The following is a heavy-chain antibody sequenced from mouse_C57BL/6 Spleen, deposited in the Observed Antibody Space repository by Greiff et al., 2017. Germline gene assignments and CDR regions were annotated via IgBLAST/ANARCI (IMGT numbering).Heavy chain of an antibody. CDR3: ARPYHDYEGVMEY. Sequence: DVHLVESGGGLVKPGGSLKLSCAASGFTFSDYGMHWVRQAPEQGLEWVAYISSGSSTIYYADTVKGRFTISRDNAKNTLCLQMTSLRSEDTAMYDCARPYHDYEGVMEYWGQGTSVTVSS. J-gene: IGHJ4*01. CDR1: GFTFSDYG. D-gene: IGHD2-4*01. V-gene: IGHV5-17*01. CDR2: ISSGSSTI.